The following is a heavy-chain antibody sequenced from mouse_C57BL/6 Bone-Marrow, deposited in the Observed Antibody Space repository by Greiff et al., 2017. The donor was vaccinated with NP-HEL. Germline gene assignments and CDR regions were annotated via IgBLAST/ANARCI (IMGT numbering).Heavy chain of an antibody. Sequence: VHVKQSGPELVKPGASVKISCKASGYSFTDYNMNWVKQSNGKSLEWIGVINPNYGTTSYNQKFKGKATLTVDQSSSTAYMQLNSLTSEDSAVYYCARGGGTGPYYFDYWGQGTTLTVSS. CDR3: ARGGGTGPYYFDY. CDR2: INPNYGTT. D-gene: IGHD4-1*01. CDR1: GYSFTDYN. V-gene: IGHV1-39*01. J-gene: IGHJ2*01.